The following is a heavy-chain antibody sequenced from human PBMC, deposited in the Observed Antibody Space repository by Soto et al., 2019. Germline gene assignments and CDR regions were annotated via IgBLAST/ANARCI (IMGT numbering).Heavy chain of an antibody. Sequence: QVQLQESGPGLVKPSQTLSLTCTVSGGSISSGDYYWSWIRQHPGKGLEWIGYIYYSGSTYYNPSLKSRVTISVDTSKNQFSLKLSSVTAAATAVYYCARGHDPIVNYYFDYWGQGTLVTVSS. CDR2: IYYSGST. D-gene: IGHD1-20*01. J-gene: IGHJ4*02. CDR1: GGSISSGDYY. CDR3: ARGHDPIVNYYFDY. V-gene: IGHV4-31*03.